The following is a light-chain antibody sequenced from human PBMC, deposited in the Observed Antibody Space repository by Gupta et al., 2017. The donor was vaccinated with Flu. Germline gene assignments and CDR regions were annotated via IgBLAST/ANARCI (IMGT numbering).Light chain of an antibody. CDR1: QSISSY. CDR2: AAS. J-gene: IGKJ4*01. V-gene: IGKV1-39*01. CDR3: QQSYSTPL. Sequence: DIQMTQSQSSLSASVGDRVTITCRASQSISSYLNWYQQKPGKAPKLLIYAASSLQSGVPSRFSGSGSGTDFTLTISSLQPEDFATYYCQQSYSTPLFGGGTKVEIK.